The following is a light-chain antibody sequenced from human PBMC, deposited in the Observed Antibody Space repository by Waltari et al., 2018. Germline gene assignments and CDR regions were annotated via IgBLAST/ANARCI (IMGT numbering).Light chain of an antibody. V-gene: IGLV2-14*01. Sequence: QSALTQPASVSGSPGQSITISCTGTSSDVGGYNYVSWYQQHPGKAPKLMIYEVSNRPSGVSNRCSGSKSGNTASLTISGLQAEDEADYYCSSYTSSSPVFGGGTKLTVL. J-gene: IGLJ2*01. CDR3: SSYTSSSPV. CDR1: SSDVGGYNY. CDR2: EVS.